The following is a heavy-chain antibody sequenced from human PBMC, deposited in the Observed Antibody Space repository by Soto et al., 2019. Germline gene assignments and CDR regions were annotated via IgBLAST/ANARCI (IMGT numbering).Heavy chain of an antibody. CDR2: IYTSGST. V-gene: IGHV4-4*07. J-gene: IGHJ6*02. Sequence: SAPLSLTCTVSGGSISRYCWSCIRQPAGKGLAWIGRIYTSGSTNYNPSLKSRVTMSVDTSKNQFSLKLSSVTAADTAVYYCARDRGSNYYGSRAIYYYYGMDVWGQGNTVTVSS. CDR1: GGSISRYC. D-gene: IGHD3-10*01. CDR3: ARDRGSNYYGSRAIYYYYGMDV.